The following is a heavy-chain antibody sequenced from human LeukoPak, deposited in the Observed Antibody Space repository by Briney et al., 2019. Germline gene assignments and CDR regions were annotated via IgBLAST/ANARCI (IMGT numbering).Heavy chain of an antibody. CDR1: GYTFTSYG. Sequence: ASVTVSCKASGYTFTSYGIRWVRQAPGQGLEWMGWISAYNGNTNYAQKLQGRVTMTTDTSTSTAYMELRSLRSDDTAVYYCARSGIAVARGELFDYWGQGTLVTVSS. CDR3: ARSGIAVARGELFDY. J-gene: IGHJ4*02. CDR2: ISAYNGNT. V-gene: IGHV1-18*01. D-gene: IGHD6-19*01.